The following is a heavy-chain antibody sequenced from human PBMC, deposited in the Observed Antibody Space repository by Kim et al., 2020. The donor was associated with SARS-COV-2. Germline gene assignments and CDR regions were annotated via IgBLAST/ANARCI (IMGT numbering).Heavy chain of an antibody. D-gene: IGHD6-19*01. J-gene: IGHJ4*01. CDR3: AKEGTTSGWHFYFDP. V-gene: IGHV3-23*01. Sequence: GGSLRLSCAASGFTFSLFGMTWVRQAPGKGLEWVASFSTGGGRSYYADSVKGRFTISRDDSSNTFYLQMSSLRVEDTAVYYCAKEGTTSGWHFYFDPWG. CDR1: GFTFSLFG. CDR2: FSTGGGRS.